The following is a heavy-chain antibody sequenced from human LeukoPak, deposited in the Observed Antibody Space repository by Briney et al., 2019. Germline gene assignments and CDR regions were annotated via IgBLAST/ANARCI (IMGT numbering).Heavy chain of an antibody. CDR2: FTTAGDTT. CDR3: AKVRTTGYSTFDY. V-gene: IGHV3-23*01. D-gene: IGHD3-9*01. CDR1: GFSFNTYA. Sequence: GGSLRLSCVASGFSFNTYAMSWVRQAPGKGLEWVSGFTTAGDTTHYADSVKGRFTVSRDNSKNTLYLEMNSLRADDTAVYSCAKVRTTGYSTFDYWGQGTLVTVSS. J-gene: IGHJ4*02.